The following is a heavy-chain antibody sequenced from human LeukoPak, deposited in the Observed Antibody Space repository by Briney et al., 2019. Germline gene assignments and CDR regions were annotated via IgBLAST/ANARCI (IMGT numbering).Heavy chain of an antibody. J-gene: IGHJ4*02. V-gene: IGHV3-49*03. CDR3: TRESEISGGSCLFDY. CDR2: IRSKAYGGTT. D-gene: IGHD2-15*01. Sequence: GGSLRLSCTASGFTFGDYAMSWFRQAPGKGLEWVGFIRSKAYGGTTEYAASVKGRFTISRDDSKSIAYLQMNSLKTEDTAVYYCTRESEISGGSCLFDYWGQGTPVTVSS. CDR1: GFTFGDYA.